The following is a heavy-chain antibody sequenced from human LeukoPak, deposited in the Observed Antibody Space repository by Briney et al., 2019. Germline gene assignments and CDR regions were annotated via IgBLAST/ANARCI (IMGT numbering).Heavy chain of an antibody. Sequence: ASVKVSCKASGYTFTSYYMHWVRQAPGQGLEWMGIINPSGGSTSYAQKFQGRVTMTRDTSTSTVYMELSSLRSEDTAVYYCASASQPTIVVVPAPDYWGQGTLVTVSS. CDR1: GYTFTSYY. CDR3: ASASQPTIVVVPAPDY. D-gene: IGHD2-2*01. V-gene: IGHV1-46*01. J-gene: IGHJ4*02. CDR2: INPSGGST.